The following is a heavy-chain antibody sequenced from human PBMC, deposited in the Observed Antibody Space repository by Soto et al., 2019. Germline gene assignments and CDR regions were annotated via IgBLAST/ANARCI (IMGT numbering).Heavy chain of an antibody. V-gene: IGHV1-69*06. CDR1: GGTFSSYA. CDR3: ASRGVYGPYYYYYYGMDV. D-gene: IGHD6-13*01. Sequence: QVQLVQSGAEVKKPGSSVKVSCKASGGTFSSYAISWVRQAPGQGLEWMGGIIPIVGTANYAQKFQGRVTITADKSTSTAYMELSSLRSEDTAVYYCASRGVYGPYYYYYYGMDVWGQGTTVTVSS. J-gene: IGHJ6*02. CDR2: IIPIVGTA.